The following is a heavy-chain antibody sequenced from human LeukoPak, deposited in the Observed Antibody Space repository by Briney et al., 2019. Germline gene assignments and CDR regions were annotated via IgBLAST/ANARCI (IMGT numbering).Heavy chain of an antibody. CDR3: ARGALRFWEWPGCYYYMDV. J-gene: IGHJ6*03. CDR2: IIPIFGTA. CDR1: GGTFSRYA. Sequence: SVKVSCKASGGTFSRYAMSCVRQAPGQGLEWMGGIIPIFGTANYAQKSQGRVTITTDESTSTAYMELSSLRSEDTAVYYCARGALRFWEWPGCYYYMDVWGKGTTVTVSS. V-gene: IGHV1-69*05. D-gene: IGHD3-3*01.